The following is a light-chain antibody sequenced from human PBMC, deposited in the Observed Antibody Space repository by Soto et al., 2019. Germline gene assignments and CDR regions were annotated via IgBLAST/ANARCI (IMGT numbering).Light chain of an antibody. CDR2: DAS. V-gene: IGKV1-5*01. J-gene: IGKJ1*01. CDR3: QQYNTYPWT. Sequence: IQMTHSPSTLSSSVLDRVTITCRASQSVSSWLAWYQQKPGRAPKLLIYDASDLQSGVPSRFSGSGSETEFTLTISSLQPDDFATYYCQQYNTYPWTSGQGTKVDIK. CDR1: QSVSSW.